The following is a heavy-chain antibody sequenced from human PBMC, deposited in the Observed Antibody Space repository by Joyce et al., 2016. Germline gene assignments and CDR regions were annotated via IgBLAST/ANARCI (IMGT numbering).Heavy chain of an antibody. J-gene: IGHJ3*02. CDR3: ARDRGGLIRAFDI. D-gene: IGHD3/OR15-3a*01. V-gene: IGHV3-33*01. CDR2: IWYDGSNK. CDR1: GFSVSNYG. Sequence: QVQLVKSGGGVVQPGRSLRLSCEACGFSVSNYGMRWVRQAPGKGLELVEVIWYDGSNKDYVDSVKDRFTISRDNSKNTLYLQMNSLRAEDTAVYYCARDRGGLIRAFDIWGQGTMVTVSS.